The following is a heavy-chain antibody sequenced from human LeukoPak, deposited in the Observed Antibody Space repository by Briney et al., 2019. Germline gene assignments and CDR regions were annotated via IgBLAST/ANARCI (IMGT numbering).Heavy chain of an antibody. V-gene: IGHV5-51*01. CDR1: GYSYSNLW. CDR2: ISLGDFET. J-gene: IGHJ4*02. D-gene: IGHD3-3*01. CDR3: ASVGLGNYDFWSGYYLGAFDY. Sequence: GESLKISCRGSGYSYSNLWIGWVRQMPGRGLEWMGLISLGDFETKYSPSFQGQVTISADKSITTACLQWSSLKASDTAIYFCASVGLGNYDFWSGYYLGAFDYWGQGTLVTVSS.